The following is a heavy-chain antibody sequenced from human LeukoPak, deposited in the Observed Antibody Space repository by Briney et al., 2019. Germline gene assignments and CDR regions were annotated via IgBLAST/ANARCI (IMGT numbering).Heavy chain of an antibody. D-gene: IGHD6-13*01. CDR2: MNPNSGNT. Sequence: ASVKVSCKASGYTFTSYDINWVRQATGQGLEWMGWMNPNSGNTGYAQKFQGRVTMTRNTSISTAYMELSSLRSEDTAVYYCAXXXXSSWLRDHNWFDPWGQGTLVTVSS. V-gene: IGHV1-8*01. CDR3: AXXXXSSWLRDHNWFDP. J-gene: IGHJ5*02. CDR1: GYTFTSYD.